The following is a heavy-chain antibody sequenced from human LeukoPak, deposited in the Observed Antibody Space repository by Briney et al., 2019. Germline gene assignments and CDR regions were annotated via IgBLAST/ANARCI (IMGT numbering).Heavy chain of an antibody. D-gene: IGHD3-3*01. CDR2: INRDGSEK. Sequence: GRSLRLSRAAPGFTFTSYCITWVRQAPGKGLEWVATINRDGSEKFYADSVKSRFTISRDNAQNSLYLEMNSLRAEETAVYHCAMREDGVVKRFDYWGQGTLVTVSS. V-gene: IGHV3-7*05. J-gene: IGHJ4*02. CDR1: GFTFTSYC. CDR3: AMREDGVVKRFDY.